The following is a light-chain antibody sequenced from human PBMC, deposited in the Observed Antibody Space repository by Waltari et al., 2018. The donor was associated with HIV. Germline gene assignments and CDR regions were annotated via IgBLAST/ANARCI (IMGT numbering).Light chain of an antibody. CDR1: SGPLSPPYD. CDR3: ALYVGGGIYA. Sequence: QTVVTHETSFSVSPGETVTLTCGLTSGPLSPPYDRRWSQQAPGQAPRALIYNTNIRSAGVPDRFSGSILGNKAALTITGAQADDESHYYCALYVGGGIYAFGPGTEVTVL. V-gene: IGLV8-61*01. CDR2: NTN. J-gene: IGLJ1*01.